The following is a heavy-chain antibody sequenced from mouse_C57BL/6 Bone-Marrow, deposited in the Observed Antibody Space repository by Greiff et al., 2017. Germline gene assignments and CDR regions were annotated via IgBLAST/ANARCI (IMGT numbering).Heavy chain of an antibody. J-gene: IGHJ2*01. CDR2: IDPENGDT. CDR3: TPAYSNYGY. Sequence: VQLQQSGAELVRPGASVKLSCTASGFNIKDDYMHWVKQRPEQGLEWIGWIDPENGDTEYAAKFQGKATITADTSSNTAYLQLSSLTSEDTAVYYCTPAYSNYGYWGQGTTLTVSS. CDR1: GFNIKDDY. V-gene: IGHV14-4*01. D-gene: IGHD2-5*01.